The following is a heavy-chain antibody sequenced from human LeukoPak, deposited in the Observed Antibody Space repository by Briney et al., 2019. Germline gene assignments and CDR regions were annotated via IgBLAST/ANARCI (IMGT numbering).Heavy chain of an antibody. V-gene: IGHV4-34*01. Sequence: SETLSLTCAVYGGSFSDYYWTWIRQTPGKGLEWIGEMSPSGSTNYNPSLKSRVTISVDTSKNQFSLKLSSVTAADTAVYYCARGFLFPDVGHFDYWGQGTLVTVSS. J-gene: IGHJ4*02. CDR3: ARGFLFPDVGHFDY. D-gene: IGHD1-14*01. CDR2: MSPSGST. CDR1: GGSFSDYY.